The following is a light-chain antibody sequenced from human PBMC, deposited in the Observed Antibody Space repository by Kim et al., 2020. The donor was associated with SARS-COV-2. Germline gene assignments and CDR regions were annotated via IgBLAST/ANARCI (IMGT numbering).Light chain of an antibody. CDR2: GEN. J-gene: IGLJ2*01. Sequence: SSELTQDPAVSVALGQTVRITCQGDSLRIYSTNWYQQKPGQAHVLVIYGENNRPSGIPDRFSGSSSGNTASLTITGAQAEDDAGYYCNSRDTYANHLAFGGGSHLTVL. CDR1: SLRIYS. CDR3: NSRDTYANHLA. V-gene: IGLV3-19*01.